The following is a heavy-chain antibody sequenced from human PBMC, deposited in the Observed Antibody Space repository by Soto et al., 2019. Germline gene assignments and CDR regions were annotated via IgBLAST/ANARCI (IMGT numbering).Heavy chain of an antibody. CDR2: INHSGTT. D-gene: IGHD3-10*01. J-gene: IGHJ5*02. CDR1: GGPFSGYY. V-gene: IGHV4-34*01. Sequence: QVQLQQWGAGLLKPSETLSLTCGVYGGPFSGYYWSWIRQPPGKGLEWIGEINHSGTTNYNPSLKSRVTTSIDTSKNQCSLKLSSVTAADTAVYYCARGRSYYGAGSLNWFDPWGQGTLVTVSS. CDR3: ARGRSYYGAGSLNWFDP.